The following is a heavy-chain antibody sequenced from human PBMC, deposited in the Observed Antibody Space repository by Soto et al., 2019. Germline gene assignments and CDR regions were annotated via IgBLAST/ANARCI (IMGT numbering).Heavy chain of an antibody. V-gene: IGHV3-33*01. CDR3: ARDKRYFDWPNGFDP. CDR1: GFTFSSYG. CDR2: IWYDGSNK. D-gene: IGHD3-9*01. Sequence: QVQLVESGGGVVQPGRSLRLSCAASGFTFSSYGMHWVRQAPGKGLEWVAVIWYDGSNKYYADSVKGRFTISRHNSKNTLYLQMNSLRAEDTAVYYCARDKRYFDWPNGFDPWGQGTLVTVSS. J-gene: IGHJ5*02.